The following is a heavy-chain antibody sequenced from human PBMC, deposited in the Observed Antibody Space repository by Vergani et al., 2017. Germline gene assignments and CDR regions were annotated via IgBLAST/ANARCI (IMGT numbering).Heavy chain of an antibody. CDR3: AGCSGWYRATYFDY. J-gene: IGHJ4*02. CDR1: GGSISSYY. CDR2: IYYSGST. V-gene: IGHV4-59*01. Sequence: QVQLQESGPGLVKPSETLSLTCTVSGGSISSYYWSWIRQPPGKGLEWIGYIYYSGSTNYNPSLKSRVTISVDTSKNQFSLKLSSVTAADTAVYYCAGCSGWYRATYFDYWGQGTLVTVSS. D-gene: IGHD6-19*01.